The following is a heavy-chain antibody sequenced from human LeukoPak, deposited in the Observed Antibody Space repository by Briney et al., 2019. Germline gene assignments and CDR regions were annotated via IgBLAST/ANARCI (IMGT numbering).Heavy chain of an antibody. Sequence: SETLSLTCTVSGGSISSGGYYWSWIRQHPGKGLEWIGYIYYSGSTYYNPSLKSRVTISVDTSKNQFSLKLSSVTAADTAVYYCARYHCSGGSCSIDYWGRGTLVTVSS. CDR3: ARYHCSGGSCSIDY. V-gene: IGHV4-31*03. CDR1: GGSISSGGYY. D-gene: IGHD2-15*01. J-gene: IGHJ4*02. CDR2: IYYSGST.